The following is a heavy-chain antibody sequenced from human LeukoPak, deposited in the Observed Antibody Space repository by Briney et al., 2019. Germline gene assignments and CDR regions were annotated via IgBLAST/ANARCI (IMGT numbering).Heavy chain of an antibody. Sequence: ASVKVSCKASGGTFSSYAISWVRQAPGQGLEWMGWINPNSGGTNYAQKFQGRVTMTRDTSISTAYMELSRLRSDDTAVYYCARAQMKLLWLGYWGQGTLVTVSS. D-gene: IGHD3-10*01. CDR2: INPNSGGT. V-gene: IGHV1-2*02. CDR1: GGTFSSYA. J-gene: IGHJ4*02. CDR3: ARAQMKLLWLGY.